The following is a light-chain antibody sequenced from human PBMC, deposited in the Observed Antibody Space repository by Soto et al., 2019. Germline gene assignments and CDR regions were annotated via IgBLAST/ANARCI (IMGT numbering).Light chain of an antibody. CDR3: LQANNFPVT. Sequence: DIQMTQSPSSVSAYIGDRVTITCRASQNIGSWLAWYQQMPGEAPKLLISPTSHLSPGAPSRFSGSGSGTDFTLTITRLQPEDFATYFCLQANNFPVTFGGGTKGE. J-gene: IGKJ4*01. CDR1: QNIGSW. V-gene: IGKV1-12*01. CDR2: PTS.